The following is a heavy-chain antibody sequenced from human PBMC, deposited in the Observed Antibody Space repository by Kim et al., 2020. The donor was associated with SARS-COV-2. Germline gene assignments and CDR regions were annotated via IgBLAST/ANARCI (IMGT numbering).Heavy chain of an antibody. CDR1: GGSFSGYY. CDR3: ARFKSVGYCSGGSCYYGMDV. CDR2: INHSGST. J-gene: IGHJ6*02. V-gene: IGHV4-34*01. D-gene: IGHD2-15*01. Sequence: SETLSLTCAVYGGSFSGYYWSWIRQPPGKGLEWIGEINHSGSTNYNPSLKSRVTISVDTSKNQFSLKLSSVTAADTAVYYCARFKSVGYCSGGSCYYGMDVWGQGTTVTVSS.